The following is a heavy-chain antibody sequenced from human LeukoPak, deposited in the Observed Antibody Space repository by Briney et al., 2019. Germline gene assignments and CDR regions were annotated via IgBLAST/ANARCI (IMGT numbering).Heavy chain of an antibody. D-gene: IGHD3-3*01. CDR2: INAGNGNT. Sequence: RGASVNVSCKASGYTFTSYAMHWVRQAPGQRLEWMGWINAGNGNTKYSQKFQGRVTITRDTSASTAYMVLSSLRSEDTAVYYCARDEARITIFGVAGYFDYWGQGTLVTVSS. J-gene: IGHJ4*02. CDR1: GYTFTSYA. V-gene: IGHV1-3*01. CDR3: ARDEARITIFGVAGYFDY.